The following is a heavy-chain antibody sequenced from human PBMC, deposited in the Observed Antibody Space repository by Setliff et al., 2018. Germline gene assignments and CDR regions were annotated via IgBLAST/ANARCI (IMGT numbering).Heavy chain of an antibody. V-gene: IGHV4-4*07. CDR1: GGSVTSYY. J-gene: IGHJ6*03. Sequence: PSETLSLTCPVSGGSVTSYYWSWIRQAAGKGLEWVGRISSNGRTNYNPSLEGRVSMSVDTSKNQISLHLTSMTTADTALYYCTRGRQNYYYMDVWGKGTTVTVSS. CDR3: TRGRQNYYYMDV. CDR2: ISSNGRT.